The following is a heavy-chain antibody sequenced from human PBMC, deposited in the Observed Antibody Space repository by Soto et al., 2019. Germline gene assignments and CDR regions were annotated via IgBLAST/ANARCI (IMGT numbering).Heavy chain of an antibody. CDR1: GFSFSADGVG. D-gene: IGHD3-16*01. J-gene: IGHJ3*01. Sequence: SGPTLVNPTQTLTLTCIFSGFSFSADGVGVGWIRQPPGKALEWLALIYWDDDTRYRPSLKSRLTITKDSSKNQVVLTMTNMDPLDTATFYCAHAFGGTSWPNDAFDVWGQGTVVTVSS. V-gene: IGHV2-5*02. CDR2: IYWDDDT. CDR3: AHAFGGTSWPNDAFDV.